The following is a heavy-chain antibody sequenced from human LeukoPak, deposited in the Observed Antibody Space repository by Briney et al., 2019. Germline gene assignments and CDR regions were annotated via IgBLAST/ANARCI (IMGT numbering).Heavy chain of an antibody. V-gene: IGHV3-33*08. CDR1: RFTFDDYA. J-gene: IGHJ4*02. Sequence: GGSLRLSCAASRFTFDDYAMNWVRQAPGKGLEWVAVIWCDGSNKYYAYSVKGRFTISRDNSKNTLYLQMNSLRAEDTAVYYCARELLQRTFDYWGQGTLVTVSS. D-gene: IGHD5-18*01. CDR2: IWCDGSNK. CDR3: ARELLQRTFDY.